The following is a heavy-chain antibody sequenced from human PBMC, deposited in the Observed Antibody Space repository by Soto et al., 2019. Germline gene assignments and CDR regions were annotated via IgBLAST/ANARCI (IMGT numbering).Heavy chain of an antibody. D-gene: IGHD1-7*01. CDR3: AREGRTGTTPFYYYGMDV. CDR1: GYTFASYG. J-gene: IGHJ6*02. CDR2: ISAYNGNT. V-gene: IGHV1-18*01. Sequence: ASVKVSCKASGYTFASYGRSWVRQAPGQGLEWMGWISAYNGNTNYAQKLQGRVTMTTDTSTSTAYMELRSLRSDDTAVYYCAREGRTGTTPFYYYGMDVWGQGTTLTVSS.